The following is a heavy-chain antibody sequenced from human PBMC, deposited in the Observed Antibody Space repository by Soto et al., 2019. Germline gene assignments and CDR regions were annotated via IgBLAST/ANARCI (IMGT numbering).Heavy chain of an antibody. D-gene: IGHD2-15*01. V-gene: IGHV1-18*01. CDR2: MSAYNGNT. Sequence: VASVKVSCKASGYTFTSYDINWVRQATGQGLEWMGWMSAYNGNTHYAQKLQGRVTMTTDTSTSTAYMELRSLRSDDTAVYYCAREAGLGYCSGGSCSADYYYYGMDVWGQGTTVTVSS. J-gene: IGHJ6*02. CDR3: AREAGLGYCSGGSCSADYYYYGMDV. CDR1: GYTFTSYD.